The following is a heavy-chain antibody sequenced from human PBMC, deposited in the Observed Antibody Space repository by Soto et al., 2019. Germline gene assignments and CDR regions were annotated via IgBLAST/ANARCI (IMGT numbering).Heavy chain of an antibody. J-gene: IGHJ6*02. V-gene: IGHV4-4*02. CDR3: AKRYDFWSGRWYGLGV. D-gene: IGHD3-3*01. CDR1: GASINSANW. Sequence: QVVLEESGPGLLRPSGTLSLTCSVSGASINSANWWVWVRQPPGKGLEWIGEIYHIGSTTYNPSLKIRATISVDKSMNQFSLIVTSVTAADTAVYYCAKRYDFWSGRWYGLGVWGQGTTVTVSS. CDR2: IYHIGST.